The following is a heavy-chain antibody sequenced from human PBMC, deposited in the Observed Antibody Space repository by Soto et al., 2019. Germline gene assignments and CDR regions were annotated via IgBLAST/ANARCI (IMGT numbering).Heavy chain of an antibody. V-gene: IGHV1-58*02. D-gene: IGHD2-21*02. Sequence: ASVKVSCKTSGFTFSNSAIQWVRQAPGQRLEWIGWIGAANGNTNYAQNVQGRVTITRDVSTNTAYMELSSLRSEDTAVYYCVAEDYSGGDCCHFDYWG. CDR1: GFTFSNSA. CDR2: IGAANGNT. J-gene: IGHJ4*01. CDR3: VAEDYSGGDCCHFDY.